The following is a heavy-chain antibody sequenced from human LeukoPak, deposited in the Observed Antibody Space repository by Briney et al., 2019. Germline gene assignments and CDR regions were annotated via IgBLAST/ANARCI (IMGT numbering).Heavy chain of an antibody. CDR3: ARDRGVFLWFGESNWFDP. CDR1: GFTFSSYW. CDR2: IKQDGSEK. Sequence: PGGSLRLSCAASGFTFSSYWMSWVRQAPGKGLESVANIKQDGSEKYYVDSVKGRFTISRDNAKNSLYLQMNSLRAEDTAVYYCARDRGVFLWFGESNWFDPWGQGTLVTVSS. J-gene: IGHJ5*02. D-gene: IGHD3-10*01. V-gene: IGHV3-7*01.